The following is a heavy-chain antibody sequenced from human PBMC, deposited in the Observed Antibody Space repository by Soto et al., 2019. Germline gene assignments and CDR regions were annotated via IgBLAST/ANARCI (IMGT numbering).Heavy chain of an antibody. CDR1: GFSLSSYG. Sequence: QVQLVESGGGVVQPGRSLELSCTASGFSLSSYGMQWVRQAPGKGLEWVAVIWNDGTKTYHADSVKGRFTVSRDNSKNTLYLQMNNLRVEDTAVYYCARALGTGSVYYDILLYYYGLLVWGQGTTVTVSS. V-gene: IGHV3-33*01. CDR2: IWNDGTKT. D-gene: IGHD3-9*01. J-gene: IGHJ6*02. CDR3: ARALGTGSVYYDILLYYYGLLV.